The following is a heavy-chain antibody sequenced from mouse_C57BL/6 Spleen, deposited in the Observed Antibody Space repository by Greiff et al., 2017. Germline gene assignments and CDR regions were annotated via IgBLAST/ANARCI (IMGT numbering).Heavy chain of an antibody. CDR2: IHPNSGST. CDR3: ATSYDYDGAYYAMDY. D-gene: IGHD2-4*01. CDR1: GYTFTSYW. Sequence: QVHVKQPGAELVKPGASVKLSCKASGYTFTSYWMHWVKQRPGQGLEWIGMIHPNSGSTNYNEKFKSKATLTVDKSSSTAYMQLSSLTSEDSAVYYCATSYDYDGAYYAMDYWGQGTSVTVSS. J-gene: IGHJ4*01. V-gene: IGHV1-64*01.